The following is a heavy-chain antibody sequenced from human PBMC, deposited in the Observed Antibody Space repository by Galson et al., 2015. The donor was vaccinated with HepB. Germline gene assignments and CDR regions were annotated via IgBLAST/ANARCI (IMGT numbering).Heavy chain of an antibody. D-gene: IGHD6-19*01. CDR3: ARLGDSSGWYWGPAEDY. J-gene: IGHJ4*02. V-gene: IGHV5-51*01. CDR2: VYPGDSDT. Sequence: QSGAEVKKPGESLNISCKASGYSFTSYWIGWVRQMPGKGLEWMGIVYPGDSDTTYSPSFQGQVTISADKSISTAYLQWSSLKASDTAMYYCARLGDSSGWYWGPAEDYWGQGTLVTVSS. CDR1: GYSFTSYW.